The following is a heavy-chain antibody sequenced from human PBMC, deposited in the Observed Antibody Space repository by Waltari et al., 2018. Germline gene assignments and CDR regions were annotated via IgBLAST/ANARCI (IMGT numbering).Heavy chain of an antibody. CDR1: GFTFSSYW. CDR2: IKQDGSEK. V-gene: IGHV3-7*04. CDR3: ARDFSWYYDFWSGYF. Sequence: EVQLVESGGGLVQPGGALRLSCAASGFTFSSYWMSWGRQAPGKGLEWVANIKQDGSEKYYVDSVKGRFTISRDNAKNSLYLQMNSLRAEDTAVYYCARDFSWYYDFWSGYFWGQGTLVTVSS. D-gene: IGHD3-3*01. J-gene: IGHJ4*02.